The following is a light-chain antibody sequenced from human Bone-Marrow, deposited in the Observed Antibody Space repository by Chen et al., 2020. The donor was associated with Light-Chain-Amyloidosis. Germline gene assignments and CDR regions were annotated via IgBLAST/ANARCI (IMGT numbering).Light chain of an antibody. CDR1: QSVDNY. CDR3: QQRSNWPPYT. V-gene: IGKV3-11*01. Sequence: EIVLTQSPATLSLSPGEGVTLSCRASQSVDNYLAWYQQKPGQAPRLLIFDASNRASGVPARFSGSGSGTGFTLTISSLEPEDFAVYYCQQRSNWPPYTFGHGTKLEIK. J-gene: IGKJ2*01. CDR2: DAS.